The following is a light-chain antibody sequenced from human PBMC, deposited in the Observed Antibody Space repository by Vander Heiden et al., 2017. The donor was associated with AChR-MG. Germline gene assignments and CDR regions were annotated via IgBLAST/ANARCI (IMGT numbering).Light chain of an antibody. J-gene: IGKJ3*01. CDR2: DAS. Sequence: IQMTQSPSSLSASVGDRVTITCQASQDISNYLNWYQQKPGKAPKLLIYDASNMKTGVPSRFSGSGSGTDFTLTISSLQPEDIATYYCHQRCDLPVTFGRGTKVDIK. CDR3: HQRCDLPVT. V-gene: IGKV1-33*01. CDR1: QDISNY.